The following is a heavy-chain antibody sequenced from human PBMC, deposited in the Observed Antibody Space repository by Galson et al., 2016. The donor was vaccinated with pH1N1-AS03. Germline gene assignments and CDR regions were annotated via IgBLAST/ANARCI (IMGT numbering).Heavy chain of an antibody. V-gene: IGHV3-7*01. CDR3: ARVGAGYDYGNGMDV. J-gene: IGHJ6*02. CDR1: GFSFSTYW. D-gene: IGHD5-12*01. Sequence: SLRLSCAASGFSFSTYWMSWVRQAPGKGPEWVANIHPDGSEKYYGDSVKGRFTISRDNSKGTLYLQMNSLRSEDTAIYSCARVGAGYDYGNGMDVWGQGTTVTVSS. CDR2: IHPDGSEK.